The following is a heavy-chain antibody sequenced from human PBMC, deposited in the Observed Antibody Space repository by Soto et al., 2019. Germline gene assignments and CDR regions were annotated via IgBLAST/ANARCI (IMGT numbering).Heavy chain of an antibody. D-gene: IGHD5-12*01. CDR2: IYYSGST. J-gene: IGHJ6*03. CDR1: GSSISSYY. CDR3: ARDPSGYEDYYYYMDV. Sequence: SETLSLTCTVSGSSISSYYWSWIRQPPGKGLEWIGYIYYSGSTNYNPSLKSGVTISVDTSKNQFSLKLSSVTAADTAVYYCARDPSGYEDYYYYMDVWGKGTTVTVSS. V-gene: IGHV4-59*01.